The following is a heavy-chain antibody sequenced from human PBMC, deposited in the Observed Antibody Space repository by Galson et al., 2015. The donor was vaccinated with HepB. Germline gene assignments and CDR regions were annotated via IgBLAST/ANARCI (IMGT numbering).Heavy chain of an antibody. V-gene: IGHV4-59*08. CDR1: GGSISNYY. J-gene: IGHJ4*02. Sequence: SGGSISNYYWSWIRQPPGKGLEWIGYVRYTGNTEYNPFLNRPVTISVDTSENQVSLTMRSVTAADTAVYFCARHPGRVNDGYAFDNWGQGVLVTVSS. CDR2: VRYTGNT. CDR3: ARHPGRVNDGYAFDN. D-gene: IGHD2-21*02.